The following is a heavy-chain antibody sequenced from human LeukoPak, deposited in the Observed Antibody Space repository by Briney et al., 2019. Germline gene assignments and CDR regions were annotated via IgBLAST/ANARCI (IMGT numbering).Heavy chain of an antibody. D-gene: IGHD6-13*01. CDR2: IYYSGST. CDR3: ARHSSSWTPLFDY. V-gene: IGHV4-59*08. CDR1: GGSISSYY. J-gene: IGHJ4*02. Sequence: PSETLSLTCTVSGGSISSYYWSWIRQPPGKGLEWIGYIYYSGSTNYNPSLKSRVTISVDTSKNQFSLKLSSVTAADTAAYYCARHSSSWTPLFDYWGQGTLVTVSS.